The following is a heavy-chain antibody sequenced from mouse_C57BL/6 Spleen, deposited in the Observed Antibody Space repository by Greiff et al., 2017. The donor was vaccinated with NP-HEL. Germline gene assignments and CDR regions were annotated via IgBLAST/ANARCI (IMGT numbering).Heavy chain of an antibody. CDR2: IYPGSGST. D-gene: IGHD1-1*01. V-gene: IGHV1-55*01. Sequence: QVQLQQPGAELVKPGASVTLSCKASGYTFTSYWITWVKQRPGQGLEWIGDIYPGSGSTNYNEKFKSKATLTVDTSSSTAYMQLSSLTSVDSAVYDCASAPYGSSLFFDYWGQGTTLTVSS. CDR3: ASAPYGSSLFFDY. J-gene: IGHJ2*01. CDR1: GYTFTSYW.